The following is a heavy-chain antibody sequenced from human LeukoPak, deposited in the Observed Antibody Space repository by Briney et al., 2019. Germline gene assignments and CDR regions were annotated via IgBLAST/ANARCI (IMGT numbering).Heavy chain of an antibody. D-gene: IGHD3-9*01. Sequence: ASVKVSFRASGGTFSSYAISWVRQAPGQGLEWMGGIIPIFGTANYAQKFQGRVTITADESTSTAYMELSRLRFEDTAVYYCARQGYTNNLGGYFGDKDDGFDLWGQGTMVTVSS. CDR1: GGTFSSYA. J-gene: IGHJ3*01. CDR2: IIPIFGTA. V-gene: IGHV1-69*13. CDR3: ARQGYTNNLGGYFGDKDDGFDL.